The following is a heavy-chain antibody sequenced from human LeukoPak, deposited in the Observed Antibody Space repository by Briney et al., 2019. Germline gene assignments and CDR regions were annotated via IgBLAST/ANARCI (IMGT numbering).Heavy chain of an antibody. CDR1: DGSVSNYY. D-gene: IGHD5-24*01. Sequence: SETLSLTCTVSDGSVSNYYWSWIRQPPGKGLEWIGYIFSSGTTNYTPSLRGRVAISVDTSKNQVSLNLRSVTAADTALYFCARHPTRESRGNAFDIWGQGTVVAVSS. CDR3: ARHPTRESRGNAFDI. V-gene: IGHV4-59*08. CDR2: IFSSGTT. J-gene: IGHJ3*02.